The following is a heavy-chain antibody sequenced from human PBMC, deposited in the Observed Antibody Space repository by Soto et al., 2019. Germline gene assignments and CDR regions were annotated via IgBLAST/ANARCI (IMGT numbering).Heavy chain of an antibody. CDR3: AILCCGGDCSQTWRDY. CDR2: ISAYNGNT. Sequence: GASVKVSCKASGYTFTSYGISWVRQAPGQGLEWMGWISAYNGNTNYAQKLQGRVTMTTDTSTSTAYMELRSLRSDDTAVYYCAILCCGGDCSQTWRDYWGQGTLVTVSS. J-gene: IGHJ4*02. D-gene: IGHD2-21*02. V-gene: IGHV1-18*01. CDR1: GYTFTSYG.